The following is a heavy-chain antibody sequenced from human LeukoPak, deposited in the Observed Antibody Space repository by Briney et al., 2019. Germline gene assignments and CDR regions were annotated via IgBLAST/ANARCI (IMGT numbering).Heavy chain of an antibody. CDR3: AKVSPVSGNYFDY. CDR1: GFTFSSYG. D-gene: IGHD1-26*01. Sequence: GGSLRLSCAASGFTFSSYGMHWVRQAPGKGLEWVAVISYDGSNKYYADSVKGRFTISRDNSKNTLYLQMNSLRAEDTAEYYCAKVSPVSGNYFDYWGQGTLVXVSS. CDR2: ISYDGSNK. V-gene: IGHV3-30*18. J-gene: IGHJ4*02.